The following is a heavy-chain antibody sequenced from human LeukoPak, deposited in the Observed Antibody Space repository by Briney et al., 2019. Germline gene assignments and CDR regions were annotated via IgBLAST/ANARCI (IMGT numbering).Heavy chain of an antibody. CDR1: GGSISSSSYY. J-gene: IGHJ4*02. CDR2: IYYSGST. CDR3: AREGGHDYGDYERVFDY. V-gene: IGHV4-39*07. Sequence: SETLSLTCTVSGGSISSSSYYWGWIRQPPGKGLEWIGSIYYSGSTYYNPSLKSRVTISVDTSKNQFSLKLSSVTAADTAVYYGAREGGHDYGDYERVFDYWGQGTLVTVSS. D-gene: IGHD4-17*01.